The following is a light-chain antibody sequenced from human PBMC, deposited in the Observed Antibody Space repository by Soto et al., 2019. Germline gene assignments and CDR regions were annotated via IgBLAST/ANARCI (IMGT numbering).Light chain of an antibody. CDR1: SSDIGGYKY. CDR3: TSYSTYRVLV. Sequence: QSVLTQPASVSGSLGQSITISCTGTSSDIGGYKYVSWYQQHPGKAPKLIIFEVSNRPSGVSDRFSGSNSGNTASLTISGLQAEDEADYYCTSYSTYRVLVFGGGTK. V-gene: IGLV2-14*01. CDR2: EVS. J-gene: IGLJ3*02.